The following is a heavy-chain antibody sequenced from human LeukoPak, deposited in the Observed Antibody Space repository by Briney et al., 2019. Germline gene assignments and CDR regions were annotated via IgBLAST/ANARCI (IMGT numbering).Heavy chain of an antibody. D-gene: IGHD6-19*01. Sequence: GASVKVSCKASGYTFTGYYMHWVRQAPGQGLEWMGWINPNSGGTNYAQKFQGRVTMTRDTSISTAYMELSRLRSDGTAVYYCARDYDGIAVAVFENWGQGTLVTVSS. J-gene: IGHJ4*02. CDR1: GYTFTGYY. CDR2: INPNSGGT. V-gene: IGHV1-2*02. CDR3: ARDYDGIAVAVFEN.